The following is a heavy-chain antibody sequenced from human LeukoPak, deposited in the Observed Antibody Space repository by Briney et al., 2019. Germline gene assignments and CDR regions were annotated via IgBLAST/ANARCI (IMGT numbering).Heavy chain of an antibody. CDR2: IYYSGST. CDR3: ARVTAD. CDR1: GDSISTFY. V-gene: IGHV4-39*07. D-gene: IGHD3-16*01. Sequence: KPSETLSLTCTVSGDSISTFYWNWIRQPPGKGLEWIGSIYYSGSTYYNPSLKSRVTISVDTSKNQFSLKLSSVTAADTAVYYCARVTADWGQGTLVTVSS. J-gene: IGHJ4*02.